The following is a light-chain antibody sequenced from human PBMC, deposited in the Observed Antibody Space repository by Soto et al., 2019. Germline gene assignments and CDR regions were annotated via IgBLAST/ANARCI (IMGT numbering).Light chain of an antibody. Sequence: QAVVTQSPSASASLGASIKLTCTLSSGHSSYAIAWHQQQPDKGPRYLMNLNSDGSHSKGDGIPDRFSGSSSGAERYLTISSLQSEDEADYYCQTWGTGIRVFGGGTKLTVL. CDR2: LNSDGSH. J-gene: IGLJ3*02. CDR1: SGHSSYA. CDR3: QTWGTGIRV. V-gene: IGLV4-69*01.